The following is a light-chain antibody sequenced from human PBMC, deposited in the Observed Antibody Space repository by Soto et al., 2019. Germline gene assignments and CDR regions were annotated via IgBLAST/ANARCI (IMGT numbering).Light chain of an antibody. CDR3: LHDYSYPWT. CDR1: QGIRND. J-gene: IGKJ1*01. V-gene: IGKV1-6*01. CDR2: AAS. Sequence: AIQLTQSPSSLSASVGDRVTITCRASQGIRNDLGWYQQKPGKAPKLLIYAASSLQSGVTSRFSGSASGTDFTLTSSSLQPEDFATYYCLHDYSYPWTFGQGTKVEIK.